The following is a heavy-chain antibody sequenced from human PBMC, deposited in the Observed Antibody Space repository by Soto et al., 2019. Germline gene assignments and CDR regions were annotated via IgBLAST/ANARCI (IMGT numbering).Heavy chain of an antibody. CDR1: GGTFSSYT. V-gene: IGHV1-69*04. D-gene: IGHD3-22*01. CDR2: IIPILGIA. J-gene: IGHJ4*02. Sequence: ASVKVSCKASGGTFSSYTISWVRQAPGQGLEWMGRIIPILGIANYAQKFQGRVTITADKSTGTAYMELSSLRSEDTAVYYCAREGSDYYDSSGYSLDYWGQGTLVTVSS. CDR3: AREGSDYYDSSGYSLDY.